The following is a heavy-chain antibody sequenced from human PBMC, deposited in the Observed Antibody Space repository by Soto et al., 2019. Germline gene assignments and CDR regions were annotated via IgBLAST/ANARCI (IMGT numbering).Heavy chain of an antibody. CDR3: ARRQIPPPTRGAANARGAMDV. J-gene: IGHJ6*02. CDR1: GFTFNNYG. D-gene: IGHD6-13*01. V-gene: IGHV3-33*01. CDR2: IWNDGSNS. Sequence: QVQLVESGGGVVQPGRSLRLSCAASGFTFNNYGMHWVRQAPGKGLEWLAVIWNDGSNSSYANSVKGRFTISRDNSKNTLYLQMSSLRAEDTGVYYCARRQIPPPTRGAANARGAMDVWGQGTTVNVSS.